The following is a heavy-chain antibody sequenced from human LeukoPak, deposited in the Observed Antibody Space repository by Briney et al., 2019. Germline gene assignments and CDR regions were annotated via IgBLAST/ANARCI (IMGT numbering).Heavy chain of an antibody. CDR3: AHGGSYYYFDY. Sequence: ASVKVSCKASGGTFSSYAISWVRQAPGQGLEWMGGIIPIFGTANYAQKFQGRVTITADESTSTAYMELSSLRSEDTAEYYCAHGGSYYYFDYWGQGTLVTVSS. CDR1: GGTFSSYA. V-gene: IGHV1-69*13. D-gene: IGHD1-26*01. J-gene: IGHJ4*02. CDR2: IIPIFGTA.